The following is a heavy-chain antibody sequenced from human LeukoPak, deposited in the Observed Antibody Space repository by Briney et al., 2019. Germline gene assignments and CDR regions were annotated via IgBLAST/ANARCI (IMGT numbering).Heavy chain of an antibody. CDR2: ISGSGGST. CDR3: AKALGIVVVTAKKDPGAFDY. Sequence: GGSLRLSCAASGFTFSSYAMSWVRQAPGKGLEWVSAISGSGGSTYYADSVKGRFTISRDNSKNTLYLQMNSLRAEDTAVYYCAKALGIVVVTAKKDPGAFDYWGQGTLVTVSS. CDR1: GFTFSSYA. D-gene: IGHD2-21*02. V-gene: IGHV3-23*01. J-gene: IGHJ4*02.